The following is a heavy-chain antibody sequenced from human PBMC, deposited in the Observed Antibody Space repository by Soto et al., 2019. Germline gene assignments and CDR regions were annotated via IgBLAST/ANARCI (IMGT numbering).Heavy chain of an antibody. CDR1: GYTFTSYY. CDR2: INPSGGST. V-gene: IGHV1-46*01. D-gene: IGHD6-6*01. Sequence: GASVKVSCKASGYTFTSYYLHWVRQAPGQGLEWMGIINPSGGSTSSAQKFQGRVTVTRDTSTSTVYTELSSLRPEGTAVYYCARTSGSSFWFDPWGQGTLVTVSS. CDR3: ARTSGSSFWFDP. J-gene: IGHJ5*02.